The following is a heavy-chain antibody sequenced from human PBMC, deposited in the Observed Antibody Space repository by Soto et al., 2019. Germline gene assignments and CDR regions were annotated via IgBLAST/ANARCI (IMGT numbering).Heavy chain of an antibody. V-gene: IGHV1-46*01. CDR2: VNPSGGNT. CDR3: ARAPYSSPSFFFDY. CDR1: GYSFTAYF. J-gene: IGHJ4*02. Sequence: QVQVVQSGTEVKKPGASVKISCKASGYSFTAYFMHWVRQAPGQGLEWMGIVNPSGGNTNYAQKFQGRVTMTWDTSTSTVYMELSSLTSDDPAVYYCARAPYSSPSFFFDYWGQGTLVTVSS. D-gene: IGHD6-6*01.